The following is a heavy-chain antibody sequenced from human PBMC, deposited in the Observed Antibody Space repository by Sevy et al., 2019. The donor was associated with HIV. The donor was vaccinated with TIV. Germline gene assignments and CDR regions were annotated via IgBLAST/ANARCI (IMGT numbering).Heavy chain of an antibody. CDR3: ARSPRYSSGWFFPDY. CDR2: INSDGSSP. Sequence: GGSLRLSCAASGFTFSSYWMHWVRQAPGKGLVWVSRINSDGSSPSYADSVKGRFTISRDNAKNTLYLQMNSLRAEDTAVYYCARSPRYSSGWFFPDYWGQGTLVTVSS. V-gene: IGHV3-74*01. CDR1: GFTFSSYW. J-gene: IGHJ4*02. D-gene: IGHD6-19*01.